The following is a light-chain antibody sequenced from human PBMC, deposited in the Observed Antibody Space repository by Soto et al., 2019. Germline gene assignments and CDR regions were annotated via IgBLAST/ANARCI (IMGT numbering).Light chain of an antibody. CDR2: DAS. Sequence: EIVLTQSPATLSLSPGERATLSCRASQSVSSYLAWYQQKPGQAPRLLIYDASNRSTGIPARFSGSGSGTDFTLTISSLEPEDFAVYYCQQRSNRPLTSGPGTKVDLK. CDR1: QSVSSY. CDR3: QQRSNRPLT. J-gene: IGKJ3*01. V-gene: IGKV3-11*01.